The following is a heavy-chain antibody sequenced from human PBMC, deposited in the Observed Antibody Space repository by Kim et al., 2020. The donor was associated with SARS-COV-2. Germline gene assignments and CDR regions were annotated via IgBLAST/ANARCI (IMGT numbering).Heavy chain of an antibody. J-gene: IGHJ4*02. CDR3: GKGPLVTATGNY. CDR1: GFTFSNYW. D-gene: IGHD6-13*01. V-gene: IGHV3-7*03. CDR2: TKPDGSDK. Sequence: GGSLRLSCAASGFTFSNYWMSWVRQAPGKGPEWVAHTKPDGSDKYYVDSVKGRFTISRDNTRNSLYLQMNTLRAEDTAVYYCGKGPLVTATGNYWGQGTL.